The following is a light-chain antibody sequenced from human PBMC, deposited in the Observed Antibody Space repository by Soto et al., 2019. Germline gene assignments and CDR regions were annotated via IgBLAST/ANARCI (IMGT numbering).Light chain of an antibody. V-gene: IGLV2-14*03. CDR3: SAFTGTTYV. CDR1: SSDVGGNQY. CDR2: AVS. Sequence: QSVLTQPASVSGSPGQSMTISCTGTSSDVGGNQYVSWYQHNPGTAPTFMICAVSTRPSAGSNRFSGSKSGNTASLTISGLQAEDEADYYCSAFTGTTYVFGTGTKVTVL. J-gene: IGLJ1*01.